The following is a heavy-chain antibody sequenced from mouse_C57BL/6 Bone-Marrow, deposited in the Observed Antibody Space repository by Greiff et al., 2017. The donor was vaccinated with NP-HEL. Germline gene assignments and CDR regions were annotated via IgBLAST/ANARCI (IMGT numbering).Heavy chain of an antibody. Sequence: EVQGVESGGGLVKPGGSLKLSCAASGFTFSSYAMSWVRQTPEKRLEWVATISDGGGYTYYPDNVKGRVTISRDNAKNTLYLQLSHLKSEDTAMYYCARDTRYGSSPYYFDYWGQGTTLTVSS. CDR2: ISDGGGYT. CDR1: GFTFSSYA. CDR3: ARDTRYGSSPYYFDY. J-gene: IGHJ2*01. D-gene: IGHD1-1*01. V-gene: IGHV5-4*01.